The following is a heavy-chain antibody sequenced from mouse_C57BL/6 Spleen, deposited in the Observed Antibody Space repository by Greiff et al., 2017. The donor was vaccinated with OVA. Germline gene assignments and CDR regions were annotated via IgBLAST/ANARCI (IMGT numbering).Heavy chain of an antibody. Sequence: DVMLVESGGGLVKPGGSLKLSCAASGFTFSDYGMHWVRQAPEKGLEWVAYISSGSSTIYYADTVKGRYTISKDNAKNTLFLQMTSLRAEDTAMYYCARGPLEGYWGKGATLTVSS. CDR2: ISSGSSTI. V-gene: IGHV5-17*01. CDR1: GFTFSDYG. CDR3: ARGPLEGY. J-gene: IGHJ2*01.